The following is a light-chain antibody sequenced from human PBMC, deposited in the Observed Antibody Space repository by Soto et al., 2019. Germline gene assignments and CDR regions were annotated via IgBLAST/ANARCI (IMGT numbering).Light chain of an antibody. V-gene: IGKV3-15*01. CDR1: HNIGNK. CDR2: GAS. J-gene: IGKJ5*01. Sequence: EIVLTQSPVTLSMSTGERATLSCRASHNIGNKLGWYQQRPGQSPRLLIIGASTRPTGVPAKFSGSGSGTEFSLTINNLQSEDSAIYFCHQYANWFPFTFGQGTRLEI. CDR3: HQYANWFPFT.